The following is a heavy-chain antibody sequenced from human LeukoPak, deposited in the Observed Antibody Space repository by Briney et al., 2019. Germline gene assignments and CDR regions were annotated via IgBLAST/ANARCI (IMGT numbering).Heavy chain of an antibody. V-gene: IGHV1-18*01. Sequence: ASVKVSCKASGYTFTSYGISWVRQAPGQGLEWMGWISAYNGNTNYAQKFQGRVTITADESTSTAYMELSSLRSEDTAVYYCARDYGGNPLNYWGQGTLVTVSS. CDR3: ARDYGGNPLNY. CDR1: GYTFTSYG. CDR2: ISAYNGNT. D-gene: IGHD4-23*01. J-gene: IGHJ4*02.